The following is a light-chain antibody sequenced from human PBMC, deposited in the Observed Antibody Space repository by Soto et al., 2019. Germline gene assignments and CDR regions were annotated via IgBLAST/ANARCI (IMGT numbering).Light chain of an antibody. Sequence: EIVLTQSPGTLSLSPGERATLSCRASQSVSSYLAWYQQKPGQAPRLLIYDASTRATGIPARFSGSGSGTDFTLDISRLEPEDFAVYYCQEYENTPGTFGRGTRLEIK. CDR1: QSVSSY. CDR3: QEYENTPGT. CDR2: DAS. V-gene: IGKV3-20*01. J-gene: IGKJ5*01.